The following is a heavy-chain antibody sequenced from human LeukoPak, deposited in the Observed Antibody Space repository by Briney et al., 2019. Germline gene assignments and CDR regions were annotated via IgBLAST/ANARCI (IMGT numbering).Heavy chain of an antibody. CDR1: GFTFNTYW. Sequence: GESLKISCRGSGFTFNTYWIGWVRQMPGKGLEWMGIIYPGDSDTRYSPSFQGQVTISADKSISTAYLQWSSLKASDTAMYYCARGRDYYGSGSWYYFDYWGQGTLVAVSS. J-gene: IGHJ4*02. D-gene: IGHD3-10*01. CDR2: IYPGDSDT. CDR3: ARGRDYYGSGSWYYFDY. V-gene: IGHV5-51*01.